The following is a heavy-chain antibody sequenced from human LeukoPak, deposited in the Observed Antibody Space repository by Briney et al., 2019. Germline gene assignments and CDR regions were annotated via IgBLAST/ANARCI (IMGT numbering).Heavy chain of an antibody. J-gene: IGHJ4*02. D-gene: IGHD3-22*01. CDR2: ISSSSSYI. CDR3: ARPANVLYDSSGYYPGRGFDY. Sequence: GGSLRLSCAASGFTFSSYSMNWVRQAPGKALEWVSSISSSSSYIYYADSVKGRFTISRDNAKNSLYLQMNSLRPEDTAVYSCARPANVLYDSSGYYPGRGFDYWGQGTLVTVSS. V-gene: IGHV3-21*01. CDR1: GFTFSSYS.